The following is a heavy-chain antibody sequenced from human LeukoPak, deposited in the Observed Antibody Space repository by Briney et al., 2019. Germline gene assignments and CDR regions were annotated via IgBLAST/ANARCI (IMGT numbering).Heavy chain of an antibody. CDR1: GGTFSSYA. J-gene: IGHJ5*02. D-gene: IGHD4-17*01. CDR2: IIPIFGTA. V-gene: IGHV1-69*13. CDR3: ARQAGDYGWHWFDP. Sequence: ASVKVSCKASGGTFSSYAISWVRQAPGQGLEWMGGIIPIFGTANYAQKFQGRVTITADESTSTAYMELSSLRSEDTAVYYCARQAGDYGWHWFDPWGQGTLVTVSS.